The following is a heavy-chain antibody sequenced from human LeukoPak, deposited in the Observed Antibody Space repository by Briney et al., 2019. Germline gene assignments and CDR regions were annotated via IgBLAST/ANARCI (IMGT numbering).Heavy chain of an antibody. Sequence: GGSLRLSCAASGFTFNSHWMNWVRQAPGKGLEWVANIKQDGSEKYYVDSVKGRFTISRDNAKNSLYLQMNSLRAEDTAVYYCAEAQFWSGLFQHWGQGTLVTVSS. CDR1: GFTFNSHW. V-gene: IGHV3-7*01. CDR2: IKQDGSEK. CDR3: AEAQFWSGLFQH. D-gene: IGHD3-3*02. J-gene: IGHJ1*01.